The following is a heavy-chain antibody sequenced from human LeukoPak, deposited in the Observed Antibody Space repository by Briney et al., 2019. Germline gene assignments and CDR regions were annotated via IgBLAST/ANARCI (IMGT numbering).Heavy chain of an antibody. D-gene: IGHD3-22*01. Sequence: SETLSLTCTVSGGSISSYYWSWIRQPPGKGLEWIGYIYYSGSTYYNPSLKSRVTISVDTSKNQFSLKLSSVTAADTAVYYCARVVRGGYHDYWGQGTLVTVSS. V-gene: IGHV4-59*01. J-gene: IGHJ4*02. CDR3: ARVVRGGYHDY. CDR2: IYYSGST. CDR1: GGSISSYY.